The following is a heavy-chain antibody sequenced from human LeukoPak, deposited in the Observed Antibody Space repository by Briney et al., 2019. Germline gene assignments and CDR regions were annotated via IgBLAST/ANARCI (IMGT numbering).Heavy chain of an antibody. J-gene: IGHJ5*02. Sequence: GGSLRLACAASGFTFSSYAMSWVRQAPGKGREWVSAISGSGGSTYYADSVKGRFTISRDNSKNTLYLQMNSLRAEDTAVYYCAKGQQLVSWFDPWGQGTLVTVSS. CDR3: AKGQQLVSWFDP. CDR1: GFTFSSYA. D-gene: IGHD6-13*01. V-gene: IGHV3-23*01. CDR2: ISGSGGST.